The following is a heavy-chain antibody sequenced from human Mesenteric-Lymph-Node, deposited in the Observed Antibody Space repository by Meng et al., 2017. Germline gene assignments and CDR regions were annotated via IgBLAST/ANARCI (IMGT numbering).Heavy chain of an antibody. D-gene: IGHD1-26*01. CDR3: ARVEWELRADY. CDR2: IYYSGST. J-gene: IGHJ4*02. Sequence: SETLSLTCTVSGGSISSYYWSWIRQPPGKGLEWIGYIYYSGSTNYNPSLKSRVTISVDTSKNQFSLKLSSVTAADTAVYYCARVEWELRADYWGQGTLVTVSS. CDR1: GGSISSYY. V-gene: IGHV4-59*08.